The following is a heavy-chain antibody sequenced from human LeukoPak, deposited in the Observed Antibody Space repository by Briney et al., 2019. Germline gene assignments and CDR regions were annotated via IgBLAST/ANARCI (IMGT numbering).Heavy chain of an antibody. Sequence: GRSPRLSCAASGFTFDDYAMHWVRQAPGKGLEWVSGISWNSGSIGYADSVKGRFTISRDNAKNSLYLQMNSLRAEDTALYYCAKDARGATVLYYYYGMDVWGQGTTVTVSS. CDR1: GFTFDDYA. CDR2: ISWNSGSI. V-gene: IGHV3-9*01. CDR3: AKDARGATVLYYYYGMDV. D-gene: IGHD1-26*01. J-gene: IGHJ6*02.